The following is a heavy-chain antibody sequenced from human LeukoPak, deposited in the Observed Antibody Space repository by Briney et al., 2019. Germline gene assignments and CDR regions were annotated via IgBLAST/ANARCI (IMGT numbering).Heavy chain of an antibody. CDR1: GGSFSGYN. CDR2: INHSGNT. J-gene: IGHJ4*02. V-gene: IGHV4-34*01. CDR3: ARYDYWALSPNFDY. Sequence: SETLSLTCAVYGGSFSGYNWRWIRQPPGKGLEWIGEINHSGNTKYNPSLKSRVTISVDTSKNQFSLKLNFVTAADTAVYYCARYDYWALSPNFDYWGQGTLVTVSS. D-gene: IGHD3-16*01.